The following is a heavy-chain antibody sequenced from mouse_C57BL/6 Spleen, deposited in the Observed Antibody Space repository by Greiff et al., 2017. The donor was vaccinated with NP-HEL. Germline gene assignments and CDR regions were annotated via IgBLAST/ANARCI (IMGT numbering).Heavy chain of an antibody. Sequence: VMLVESGAELARPGASVKMSCKASGYTFTSYTMHWVKQRPGQGLEWIGYINPSSGYTKYNQKFKDKATLTADKSSSTAYMQLSSLTSEDSAVYYCASTVVAPDYWGQGTPLTVSS. CDR2: INPSSGYT. J-gene: IGHJ2*01. D-gene: IGHD1-1*01. CDR3: ASTVVAPDY. CDR1: GYTFTSYT. V-gene: IGHV1-4*01.